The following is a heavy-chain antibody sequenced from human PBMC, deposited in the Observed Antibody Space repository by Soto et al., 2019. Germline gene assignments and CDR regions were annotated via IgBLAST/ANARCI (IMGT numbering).Heavy chain of an antibody. CDR2: TYYSGSS. J-gene: IGHJ6*02. CDR3: ARQYGAGFSSDV. CDR1: GGSISSSSYY. V-gene: IGHV4-39*01. Sequence: QLQLQESGPGLVKPSETLSLTCTVSGGSISSSSYYWGWIRQPPGKGLEWIGSTYYSGSSYYNPSLKSRFTISVDTSKNPFSLKLSALTAADTAVYYCARQYGAGFSSDVWGQGTTVTVSS. D-gene: IGHD3-10*01.